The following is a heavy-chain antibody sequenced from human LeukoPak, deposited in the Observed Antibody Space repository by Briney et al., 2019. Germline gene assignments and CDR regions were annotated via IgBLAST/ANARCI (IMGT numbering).Heavy chain of an antibody. CDR3: ARDRRSLDYCSGGSCYYDAFDI. D-gene: IGHD2-15*01. V-gene: IGHV4-59*01. CDR1: GGSISSYY. CDR2: IYYSGST. Sequence: SETLSLTCTVSGGSISSYYWSWIRQPPGKGLEWIGYIYYSGSTNYNPSLKSRVTISVDTSKNQFSLKLSSVTAADTAVYYCARDRRSLDYCSGGSCYYDAFDIWGQGTMVTVSP. J-gene: IGHJ3*02.